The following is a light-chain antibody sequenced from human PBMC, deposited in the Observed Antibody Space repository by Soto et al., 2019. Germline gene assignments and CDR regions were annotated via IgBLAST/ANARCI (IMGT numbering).Light chain of an antibody. CDR2: GNS. CDR1: SSNIGAGYD. Sequence: QSVLTQPPSVSGAPGQRVTISCTGSSSNIGAGYDLHWYQQLPGTVPKLLIFGNSNRPSGVPDRFSGSKSGTSASLAITRLQAEDEADYYCQSYDSSLSGWVFGGGTKLTVL. J-gene: IGLJ3*02. V-gene: IGLV1-40*01. CDR3: QSYDSSLSGWV.